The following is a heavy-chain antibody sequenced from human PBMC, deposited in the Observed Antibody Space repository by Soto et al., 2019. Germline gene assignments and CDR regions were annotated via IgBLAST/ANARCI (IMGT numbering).Heavy chain of an antibody. CDR2: MNPNSGNT. V-gene: IGHV1-8*01. J-gene: IGHJ6*02. CDR3: ARGFGYSSGWYAGYYYYGMDV. CDR1: GYTFTSYD. D-gene: IGHD6-19*01. Sequence: ASVKVSCKASGYTFTSYDINWVRQATGQGLEWMGWMNPNSGNTGYAQKFQGRVTMTRNTSISTAYMELSSLRSEDTAVYYCARGFGYSSGWYAGYYYYGMDVWAKGPRSPSP.